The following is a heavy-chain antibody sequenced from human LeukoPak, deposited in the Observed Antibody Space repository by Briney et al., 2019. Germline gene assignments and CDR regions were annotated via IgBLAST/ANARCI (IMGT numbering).Heavy chain of an antibody. J-gene: IGHJ4*02. Sequence: TGGSLRPSCAASGFMFGTYAMSWVRQAPGKGLEWVAAITATATTSYFADSVKGRFTISRDNSRNTLYLQMSSLRADDTAIYYCAKDRRVRGYYFLGRGGYFDYWGQGSLVTVSS. CDR1: GFMFGTYA. D-gene: IGHD3-3*01. CDR2: ITATATTS. V-gene: IGHV3-23*01. CDR3: AKDRRVRGYYFLGRGGYFDY.